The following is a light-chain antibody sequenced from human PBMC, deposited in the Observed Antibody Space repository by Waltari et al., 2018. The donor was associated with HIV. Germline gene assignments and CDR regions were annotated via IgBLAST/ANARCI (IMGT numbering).Light chain of an antibody. J-gene: IGLJ2*01. V-gene: IGLV3-21*02. CDR3: QVWDSGSAHVV. CDR1: NIGSKS. Sequence: SYVLTQPPSVSVAPGQTAGITCGGDNIGSKSVHWYQQKPGQAPVLLIYDGADRPSGIPERFSGSNSENTATLTIGRVEAGDEAYYYCQVWDSGSAHVVFGGGTNLAVL. CDR2: DGA.